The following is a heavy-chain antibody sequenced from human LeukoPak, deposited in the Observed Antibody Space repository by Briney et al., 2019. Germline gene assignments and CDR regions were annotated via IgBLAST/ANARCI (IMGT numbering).Heavy chain of an antibody. J-gene: IGHJ4*02. CDR3: ANYGDLKEFDY. V-gene: IGHV4-59*08. D-gene: IGHD4-17*01. CDR1: GGSISSYY. CDR2: IYYSGST. Sequence: SETLSLTCTVSGGSISSYYWSWIRQPPGKGLEWIGYIYYSGSTNYNPSLKSRVTISVDTSKNQFSLKLSSVTAADTAVYYCANYGDLKEFDYWGQGTLVTVSS.